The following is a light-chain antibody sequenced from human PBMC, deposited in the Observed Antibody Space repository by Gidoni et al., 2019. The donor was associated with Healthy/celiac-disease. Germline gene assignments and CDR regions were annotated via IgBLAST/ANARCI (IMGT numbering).Light chain of an antibody. CDR3: QQRSNWPALT. CDR1: QSVSSY. V-gene: IGKV3-11*01. Sequence: EIGLTQSRATLSLSPGERATLSCRASQSVSSYLAWYQQKPGQAPRLLIYDASNRATGIPARFSGSGSGTDFTLTISSLEPEDFAVYYCQQRSNWPALTFGGGTKVEIK. J-gene: IGKJ4*01. CDR2: DAS.